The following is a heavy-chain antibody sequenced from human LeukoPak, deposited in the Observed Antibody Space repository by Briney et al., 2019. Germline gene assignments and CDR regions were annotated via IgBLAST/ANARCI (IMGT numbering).Heavy chain of an antibody. V-gene: IGHV4-59*08. CDR3: ATLRGSRSAVFDY. CDR2: IHYSGAT. J-gene: IGHJ4*02. D-gene: IGHD2-15*01. CDR1: SGSISTDY. Sequence: SETLSLTCTVSSGSISTDYWSWIRQHPGKGLEWIGYIHYSGATNYSPSLNSRVTISVDTSKNQFSLNLRSVTAADTAVYYCATLRGSRSAVFDYWGQGTLVTVSS.